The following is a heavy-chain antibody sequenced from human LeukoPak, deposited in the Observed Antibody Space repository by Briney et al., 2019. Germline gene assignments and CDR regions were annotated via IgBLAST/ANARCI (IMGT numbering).Heavy chain of an antibody. D-gene: IGHD5-24*01. CDR3: ARDSQDGYNFDYFDY. J-gene: IGHJ4*02. Sequence: ASVKVSCKASGGTFSSYAISWVRQASGQGLEWMGGIIPIFGTANYAQKFQGRVTITADESTSTAYMELSSLRSEDTAVYYCARDSQDGYNFDYFDYWGQGTLDTVSS. V-gene: IGHV1-69*13. CDR1: GGTFSSYA. CDR2: IIPIFGTA.